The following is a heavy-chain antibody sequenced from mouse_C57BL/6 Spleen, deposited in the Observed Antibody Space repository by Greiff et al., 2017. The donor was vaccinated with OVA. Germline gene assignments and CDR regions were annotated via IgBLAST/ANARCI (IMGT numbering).Heavy chain of an antibody. V-gene: IGHV5-17*01. CDR1: GFTFSDYG. J-gene: IGHJ4*01. CDR3: ARPFYSKGDYYAMDY. Sequence: DVKLVESGGGLVKPGGSLKLSCAASGFTFSDYGMHWVRQAPEKGLEWVAYISSGSSTIYYADTVKGRFTISRDNAKNTLFLQMTSLRSEDTAMYYCARPFYSKGDYYAMDYWGQGTSVTVSS. D-gene: IGHD2-5*01. CDR2: ISSGSSTI.